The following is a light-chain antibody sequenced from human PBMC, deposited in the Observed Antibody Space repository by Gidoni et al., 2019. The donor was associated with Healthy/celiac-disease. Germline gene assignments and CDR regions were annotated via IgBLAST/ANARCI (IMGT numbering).Light chain of an antibody. CDR3: AAWDDSLTRAV. CDR1: SSNIGSNT. V-gene: IGLV1-44*01. CDR2: SNN. J-gene: IGLJ2*01. Sequence: QSVLTQTPSASGTPGQRVTISCSGSSSNIGSNTVNWYQQLPGTAPKLLIYSNNQRPSGVPDRFSGSKSGTSASLAISGLQSEDEADYYCAAWDDSLTRAVFGGGTKLTVL.